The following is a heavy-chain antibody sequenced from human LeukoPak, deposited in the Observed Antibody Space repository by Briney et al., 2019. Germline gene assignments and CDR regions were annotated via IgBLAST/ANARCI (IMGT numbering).Heavy chain of an antibody. CDR1: GFTFSYYW. V-gene: IGHV3-7*03. Sequence: GGSLRLSCAASGFTFSYYWMSWVRQAPGKGLEWVANMNQDGSEKHYVDSVKGRFTVSRDNDKRSVYLQMNSLRAEDTAVYYCARVRLGDSSTYYYPYFDYWGQGTLVTVSS. D-gene: IGHD3-22*01. J-gene: IGHJ4*02. CDR2: MNQDGSEK. CDR3: ARVRLGDSSTYYYPYFDY.